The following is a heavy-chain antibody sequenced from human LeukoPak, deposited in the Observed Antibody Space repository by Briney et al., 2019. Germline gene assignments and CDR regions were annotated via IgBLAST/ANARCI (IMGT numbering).Heavy chain of an antibody. CDR3: ARVQSYYYGSGSYYNGPRWFDP. Sequence: SETLSLTCAVDGGSFSGYYWSWIRQPPGKGLEWIGEINHSGSTNYNPSLKSRVTISVDTSKNQFSLKLSSVTAADTAVYYCARVQSYYYGSGSYYNGPRWFDPWGQGTLVTVSS. CDR1: GGSFSGYY. CDR2: INHSGST. V-gene: IGHV4-34*01. D-gene: IGHD3-10*01. J-gene: IGHJ5*02.